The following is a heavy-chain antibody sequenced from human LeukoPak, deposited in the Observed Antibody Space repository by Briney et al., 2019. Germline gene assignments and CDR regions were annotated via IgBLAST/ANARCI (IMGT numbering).Heavy chain of an antibody. CDR1: GGSISSYY. V-gene: IGHV4-59*08. D-gene: IGHD3-3*01. J-gene: IGHJ6*02. CDR2: IYYSGTT. Sequence: PSETLSLTCTVSGGSISSYYWSWIRQPPGKGREWIGYIYYSGTTNYNPSLKSRVTISVDTSKNQFSLKLSSVTAVDTAVYYCARQGRFSCFGMDVWGQGTTVTVSS. CDR3: ARQGRFSCFGMDV.